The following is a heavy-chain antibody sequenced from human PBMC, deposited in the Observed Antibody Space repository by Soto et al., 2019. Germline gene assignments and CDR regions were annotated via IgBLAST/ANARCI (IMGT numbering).Heavy chain of an antibody. Sequence: GGSLRLSCAASGFTFSSYWMHWVRQVPGKGLVWVSRIHFDGSTTHYADNVKGRYTISRDNAKNTLTLQMNSLRAEETDVYYCARDAYISGYYQFDYWGQGTLVTVSS. J-gene: IGHJ4*02. CDR2: IHFDGSTT. CDR3: ARDAYISGYYQFDY. D-gene: IGHD6-19*01. V-gene: IGHV3-74*01. CDR1: GFTFSSYW.